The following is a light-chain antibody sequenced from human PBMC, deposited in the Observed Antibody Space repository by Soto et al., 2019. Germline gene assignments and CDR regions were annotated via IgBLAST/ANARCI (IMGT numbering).Light chain of an antibody. CDR3: QTWGTGPYVV. CDR2: LNSDGSH. CDR1: SGHSSYA. Sequence: QSVLTQSPSASASLGASVKLTCTLSSGHSSYAIAWHQQQPEKGPRYLMKLNSDGSHSKGDGIPDRFSGSSSGAERYLTISILQSEDEADYYCQTWGTGPYVVFGGGTKLTVL. V-gene: IGLV4-69*01. J-gene: IGLJ2*01.